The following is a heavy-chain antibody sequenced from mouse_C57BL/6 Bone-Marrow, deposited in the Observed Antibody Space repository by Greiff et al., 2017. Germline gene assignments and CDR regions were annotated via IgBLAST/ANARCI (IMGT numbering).Heavy chain of an antibody. D-gene: IGHD2-4*01. J-gene: IGHJ4*01. V-gene: IGHV1-39*01. CDR1: GYSFTDYN. CDR3: ARGYDYDYAMDY. Sequence: EVQGVESGPGLVKPGASVKISCKASGYSFTDYNMNWVKQRNGKSLEWIGVINPNYGTTSYNQKFKGKATLTVDQSSSTAYMQLNSLTSEDSAVYYCARGYDYDYAMDYWGQGTSVTVSS. CDR2: INPNYGTT.